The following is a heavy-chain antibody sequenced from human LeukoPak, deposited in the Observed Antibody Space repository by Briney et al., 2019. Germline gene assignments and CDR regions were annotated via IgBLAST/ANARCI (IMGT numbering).Heavy chain of an antibody. V-gene: IGHV1-69*13. CDR1: GGTFSSYA. J-gene: IGHJ4*02. Sequence: SVKVSCKASGGTFSSYAISWVRQAPGQGLEWVGGIIPIFGTANYAQRFQGRVTITADESTSTAYMELSSLRSEDTAVYYCAREGDSGYALNFDYWGQGTLVTVSS. CDR3: AREGDSGYALNFDY. D-gene: IGHD5-12*01. CDR2: IIPIFGTA.